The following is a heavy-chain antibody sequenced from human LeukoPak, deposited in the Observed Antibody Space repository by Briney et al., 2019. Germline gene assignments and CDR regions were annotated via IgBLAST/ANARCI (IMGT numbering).Heavy chain of an antibody. D-gene: IGHD3/OR15-3a*01. V-gene: IGHV3-23*01. CDR2: ISANGGSS. CDR1: GFTFSTYA. CDR3: VREGPRGLAFDI. J-gene: IGHJ3*02. Sequence: PGGSLRLSCAASGFTFSTYAMTWVRQAPGKGLEWVSTISANGGSSYYADSVKGRFTISRDNSKNTLYLQMNGLRVEDTAVYYCVREGPRGLAFDIWGQGTMVTVSS.